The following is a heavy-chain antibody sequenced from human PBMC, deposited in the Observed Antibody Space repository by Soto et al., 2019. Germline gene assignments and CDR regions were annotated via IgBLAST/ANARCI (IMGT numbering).Heavy chain of an antibody. V-gene: IGHV4-39*02. D-gene: IGHD4-4*01. Sequence: SETLSLTCNVSGGSISSSAYFWAWIRQPPGKGLEWIGSIYYHGNTYYNPSLKSRVTISIDTSRNQFSLRLISVTAADTAVYYCARDSLRNYFDPWGQGTPVTVSS. CDR2: IYYHGNT. J-gene: IGHJ5*02. CDR3: ARDSLRNYFDP. CDR1: GGSISSSAYF.